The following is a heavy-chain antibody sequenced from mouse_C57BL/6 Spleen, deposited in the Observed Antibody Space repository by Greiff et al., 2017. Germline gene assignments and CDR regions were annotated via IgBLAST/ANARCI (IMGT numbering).Heavy chain of an antibody. CDR2: IDPENGDT. Sequence: VQLKESGAELVRPGASVKLSCTASGFNIKDDYMHWVKQRPEQGLEWIGWIDPENGDTEYASKFQGKATITADTSSNTAYLQLSSLTSEDTAVYYCTTSGRFAYWGQGTLVTVSA. V-gene: IGHV14-4*01. J-gene: IGHJ3*01. CDR1: GFNIKDDY. CDR3: TTSGRFAY.